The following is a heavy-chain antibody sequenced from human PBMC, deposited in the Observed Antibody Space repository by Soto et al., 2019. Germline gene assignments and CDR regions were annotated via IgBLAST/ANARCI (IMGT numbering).Heavy chain of an antibody. CDR2: IYWNDDK. D-gene: IGHD2-21*02. CDR3: AHSRVGDSVFRLDP. J-gene: IGHJ5*02. V-gene: IGHV2-5*01. Sequence: PTLVNPTQTLTLTCTFSGFSLSTSGVGVGWIRQPPGKALEWLALIYWNDDKRYSPSLKSRLTITKDTSKNQVVLTMTNVDPVDTATYYCAHSRVGDSVFRLDPWGQGTLVTVSS. CDR1: GFSLSTSGVG.